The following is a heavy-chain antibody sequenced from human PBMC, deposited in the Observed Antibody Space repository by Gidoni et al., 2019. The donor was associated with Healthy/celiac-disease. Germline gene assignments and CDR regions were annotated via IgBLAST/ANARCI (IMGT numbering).Heavy chain of an antibody. J-gene: IGHJ4*02. Sequence: EVQLVESGGGLVHPGGSLRLSSAASGFTFSHAWMSWVRQAPGKGREWFGRIKIKTDGGTTDYAAPVKGRFTISRDDAKNTLYLQMNSLKTEDTAVYYCTTGDYDFWSGPEYFDYWGQGTLVTVSS. V-gene: IGHV3-15*01. D-gene: IGHD3-3*01. CDR3: TTGDYDFWSGPEYFDY. CDR1: GFTFSHAW. CDR2: IKIKTDGGTT.